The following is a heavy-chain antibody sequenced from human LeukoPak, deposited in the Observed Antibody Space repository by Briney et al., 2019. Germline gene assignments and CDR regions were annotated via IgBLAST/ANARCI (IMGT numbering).Heavy chain of an antibody. CDR1: GYTFTSYW. Sequence: GGSLRISCQGSGYTFTSYWIAGVGQMPGKGLEWMGRIDPSNSYTNYNPSFQGHVTISADKSINTAYLQWNSLKASDTAMYYCARHADVWGQGTTATVSS. CDR3: ARHADV. V-gene: IGHV5-10-1*01. CDR2: IDPSNSYT. J-gene: IGHJ6*02.